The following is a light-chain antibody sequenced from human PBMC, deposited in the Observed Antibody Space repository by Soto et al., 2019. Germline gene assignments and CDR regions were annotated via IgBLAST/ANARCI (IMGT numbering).Light chain of an antibody. Sequence: QSALSQPASVSGSPGQSITISCTGTSSDVGGYEYVSWYQHQPDKAPKLMIYDVTNRPSGVSTRFSGSKSGNTASLTISGIQTEDEADYYCASITRSSTSVFGTGTKVTV. CDR3: ASITRSSTSV. V-gene: IGLV2-14*01. CDR1: SSDVGGYEY. J-gene: IGLJ1*01. CDR2: DVT.